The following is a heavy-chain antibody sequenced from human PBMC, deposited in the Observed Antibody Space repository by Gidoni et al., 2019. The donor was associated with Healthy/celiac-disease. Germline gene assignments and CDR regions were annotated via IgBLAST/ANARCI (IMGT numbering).Heavy chain of an antibody. CDR3: ARSYYYDSSGSRAEYCQH. J-gene: IGHJ1*01. D-gene: IGHD3-22*01. CDR1: GGSIRSYY. CDR2: IYYSGST. V-gene: IGHV4-59*01. Sequence: QVQLQESGPGLLTPSETLSLTCTVSGGSIRSYYWSWIRQPPGKRLEWIGYIYYSGSTNYNPSLKSRVTIAVDTVKNQFSLKLSSVTAADTAVDYCARSYYYDSSGSRAEYCQHWGQGTLVTVSS.